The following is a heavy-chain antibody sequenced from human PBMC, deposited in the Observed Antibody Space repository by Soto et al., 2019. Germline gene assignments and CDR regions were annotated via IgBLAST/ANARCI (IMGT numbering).Heavy chain of an antibody. Sequence: GGSLRLSCAASGFTFSSYGMHWVRQAPGKGLEWVAVIWYDGSNKYYADSVKGRFTISRDNSKNTLYLQMNSLRAEDTAVYYCARDSMAYYYGSGSYSYDYWGQGTLVTVSS. CDR2: IWYDGSNK. CDR3: ARDSMAYYYGSGSYSYDY. CDR1: GFTFSSYG. V-gene: IGHV3-33*01. J-gene: IGHJ4*02. D-gene: IGHD3-10*01.